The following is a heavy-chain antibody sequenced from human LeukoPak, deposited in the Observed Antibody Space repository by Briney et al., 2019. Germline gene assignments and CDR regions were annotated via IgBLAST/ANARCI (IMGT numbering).Heavy chain of an antibody. D-gene: IGHD6-19*01. V-gene: IGHV3-66*01. J-gene: IGHJ3*02. CDR2: IYSGGAT. CDR1: GITVSTNY. CDR3: AKDQGYSSAWYSRDGFDM. Sequence: GGSLRLSCAASGITVSTNYMSWVRQAPGKGLEWVSIIYSGGATFYADSVKGRFTISRENSKNTLWLQMNSLRAEDTAVYYCAKDQGYSSAWYSRDGFDMWGQGTMVTVSS.